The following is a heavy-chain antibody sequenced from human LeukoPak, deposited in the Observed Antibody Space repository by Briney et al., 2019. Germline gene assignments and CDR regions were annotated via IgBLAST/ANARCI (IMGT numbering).Heavy chain of an antibody. D-gene: IGHD6-19*01. J-gene: IGHJ4*02. CDR3: ARLGYNGGWYQYYFEY. V-gene: IGHV4-39*01. CDR2: VYYSGTT. CDR1: GASIGTSAFY. Sequence: PSETLSLTCAVSGASIGTSAFYWGWIRQPPGKGLQWIGSVYYSGTTYYNPSLQSRVTISVDTSKNQFSLELTSVTAADAAVYYCARLGYNGGWYQYYFEYWGLGTLVTVSS.